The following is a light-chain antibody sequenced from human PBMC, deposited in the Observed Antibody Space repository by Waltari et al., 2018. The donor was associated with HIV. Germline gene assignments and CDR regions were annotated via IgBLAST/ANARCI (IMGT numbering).Light chain of an antibody. V-gene: IGLV3-25*03. CDR2: KDS. CDR1: ALSKQY. J-gene: IGLJ3*02. CDR3: QSTDTSGTYWV. Sequence: SYELTQPPSVSVSPGQTARITCSGDALSKQYAYWYQQKPGQAPGLMIYKDSERPSGIPARFSGSSSVTTVTLTISGVQAEDEADYYCQSTDTSGTYWVFGGGTKLTVL.